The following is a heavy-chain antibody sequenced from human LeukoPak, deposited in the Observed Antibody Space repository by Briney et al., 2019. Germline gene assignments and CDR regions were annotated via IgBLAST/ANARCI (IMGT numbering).Heavy chain of an antibody. Sequence: SETLSLTCTVSGGSISSYYWSWIRQPPGKGLEWIGYIYYSGSTNYNPSLKSRVTISVDTSKNQFSLKLSSVTAADTAVYYCARYLGGYSSSWYSVPNWFDPWGQGTLVTVSS. CDR1: GGSISSYY. D-gene: IGHD6-13*01. CDR2: IYYSGST. CDR3: ARYLGGYSSSWYSVPNWFDP. J-gene: IGHJ5*02. V-gene: IGHV4-59*08.